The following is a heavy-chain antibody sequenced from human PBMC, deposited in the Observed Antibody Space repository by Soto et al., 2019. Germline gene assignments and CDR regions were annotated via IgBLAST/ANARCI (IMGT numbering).Heavy chain of an antibody. CDR3: ARDLGGWPDY. Sequence: SVKVSCKASGCTFSSYTISWVRQAPGQGLEWMGRIIPILGIANYAQKFQGRVTITADKSTSTAYMELSSLRSEDTEVYYCARDLGGWPDYWGEGTLVTVSS. J-gene: IGHJ4*02. V-gene: IGHV1-69*04. D-gene: IGHD6-19*01. CDR1: GCTFSSYT. CDR2: IIPILGIA.